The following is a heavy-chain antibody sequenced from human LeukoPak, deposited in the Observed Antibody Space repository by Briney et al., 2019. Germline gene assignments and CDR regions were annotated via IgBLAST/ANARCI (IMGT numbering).Heavy chain of an antibody. V-gene: IGHV3-15*01. Sequence: GGSLRLSCAASGFTFSNAWMSWVRQAPGKGLEWVGRIKSKTDGGTTDYAAPVKGRFTISRDDSKTTLYLQMNSLKTEDTAVYYCTIDRVVRGVISFYWGQGTLVTVSS. CDR2: IKSKTDGGTT. D-gene: IGHD3-10*01. CDR3: TIDRVVRGVISFY. J-gene: IGHJ4*02. CDR1: GFTFSNAW.